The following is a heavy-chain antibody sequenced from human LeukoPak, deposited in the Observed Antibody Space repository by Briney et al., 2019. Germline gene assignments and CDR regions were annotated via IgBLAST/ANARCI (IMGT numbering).Heavy chain of an antibody. J-gene: IGHJ4*02. CDR2: ISTGGGST. V-gene: IGHV3-23*01. CDR1: GFTFSSYG. CDR3: ARDWVGYFDY. D-gene: IGHD1-26*01. Sequence: PGGSLRLSCAASGFTFSSYGMSWVRQAPGKGLEWVSAISTGGGSTYYADSVKGRFTISRDNSKNTLYLQKNSLRAEDTAVYYCARDWVGYFDYWGQGTLVTVSS.